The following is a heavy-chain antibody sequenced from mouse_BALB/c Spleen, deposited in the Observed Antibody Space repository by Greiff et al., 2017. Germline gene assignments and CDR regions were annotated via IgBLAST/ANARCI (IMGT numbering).Heavy chain of an antibody. D-gene: IGHD2-3*01. V-gene: IGHV2-2*02. Sequence: VHLVESGPGLVQPSQSLSITCTVSGFSLTSYGVHWVRQSPGKGLEWLGVIWSGGSTDYNAAFISRLSISKDNSKSQVFFKMNSLQANDTAIYYCARTGDDGYYPLAYWGQGTLVTVSA. CDR3: ARTGDDGYYPLAY. CDR2: IWSGGST. J-gene: IGHJ3*01. CDR1: GFSLTSYG.